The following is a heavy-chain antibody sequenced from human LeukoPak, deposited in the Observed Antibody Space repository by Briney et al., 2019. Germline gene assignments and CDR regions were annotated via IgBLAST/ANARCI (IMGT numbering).Heavy chain of an antibody. J-gene: IGHJ4*02. CDR2: ITTSSTYI. D-gene: IGHD6-19*01. Sequence: GGSLRLSCAASGFTFSDTWMNWVRQAPGKGLEWVSSITTSSTYISYADSVKGRFTISRDNAKNSLYLQMNSLRAEDTAVYYCARGKYSSGWFDYWGQGTLVTVSS. CDR1: GFTFSDTW. V-gene: IGHV3-21*01. CDR3: ARGKYSSGWFDY.